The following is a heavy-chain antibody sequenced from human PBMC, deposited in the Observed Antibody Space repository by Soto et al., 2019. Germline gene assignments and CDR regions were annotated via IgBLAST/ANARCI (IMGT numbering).Heavy chain of an antibody. V-gene: IGHV3-23*01. D-gene: IGHD2-8*01. Sequence: EVQLLESGGGVVQPGGSLRLSCAASGFTFSDYAMSWVRQTPGKGLQWVAGVGGSDDDKHYADSVRGRFIVSRDNSKNTMYTQYLRMRADNAAEYYCENDATAFNGVWYPFNMWGQGTGVTVSS. J-gene: IGHJ3*02. CDR1: GFTFSDYA. CDR3: ENDATAFNGVWYPFNM. CDR2: VGGSDDDK.